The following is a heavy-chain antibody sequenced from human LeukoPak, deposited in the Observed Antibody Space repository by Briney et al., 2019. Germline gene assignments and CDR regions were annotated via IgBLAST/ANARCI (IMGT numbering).Heavy chain of an antibody. J-gene: IGHJ6*02. CDR3: ARSPSSPRWTKELERRQHYYYYGMDV. Sequence: EASVQVSCQASGYTFTSYDINWVRQATGQGLEWMGWMNPNSGNTGYAQKFQGRVTMTRNTSISTAYMELSSLRSEDTAVYYCARSPSSPRWTKELERRQHYYYYGMDVWGQGTTVTVSS. V-gene: IGHV1-8*01. CDR1: GYTFTSYD. D-gene: IGHD1-1*01. CDR2: MNPNSGNT.